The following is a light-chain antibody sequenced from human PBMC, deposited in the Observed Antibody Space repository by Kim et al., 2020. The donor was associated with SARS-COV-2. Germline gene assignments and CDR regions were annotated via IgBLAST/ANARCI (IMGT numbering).Light chain of an antibody. CDR3: QAWDSSTAV. CDR2: QDS. V-gene: IGLV3-1*01. J-gene: IGLJ3*02. CDR1: KLEDKY. Sequence: SVSPRQTSRLTRAGYKLEDKYAGWYQQKPGQAPVPVIYQDSKRPPGIPERFSGSNSGNTATLTISGTQAMDEADYYCQAWDSSTAVFGGGTQLTVL.